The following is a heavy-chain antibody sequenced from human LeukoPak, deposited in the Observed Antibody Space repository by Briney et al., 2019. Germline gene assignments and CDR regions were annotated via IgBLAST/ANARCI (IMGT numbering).Heavy chain of an antibody. D-gene: IGHD3-22*01. CDR1: GGSFSGYY. J-gene: IGHJ4*02. V-gene: IGHV4-34*01. CDR3: ARGGYYYDSSGYRAFDY. Sequence: SETLSLTCAVYGGSFSGYYWSWIRQPPGKGLEWIGEINHSGSTNFNPSLTSRVTISVDTSKNQFSLKLSSVTAADTAVYYCARGGYYYDSSGYRAFDYWGQGTLVTVSS. CDR2: INHSGST.